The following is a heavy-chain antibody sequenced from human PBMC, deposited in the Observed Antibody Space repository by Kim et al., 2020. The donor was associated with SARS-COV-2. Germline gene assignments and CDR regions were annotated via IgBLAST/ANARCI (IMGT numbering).Heavy chain of an antibody. D-gene: IGHD5-18*01. CDR3: ARALQIWLGGFDP. Sequence: GGSLRLSCGASGFTFSDYYMSWIRQAPGKGLEWVSYISSSSSYTNYADSVKGRFTISRDNAKNSLYLQMNSLRAEDTAVYYCARALQIWLGGFDPWGQGTLVTVSS. CDR2: ISSSSSYT. J-gene: IGHJ5*02. CDR1: GFTFSDYY. V-gene: IGHV3-11*06.